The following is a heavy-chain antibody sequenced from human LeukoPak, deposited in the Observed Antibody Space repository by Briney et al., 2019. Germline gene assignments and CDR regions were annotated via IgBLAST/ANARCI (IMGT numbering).Heavy chain of an antibody. CDR1: GGSISSGGYY. CDR2: IYHSGST. J-gene: IGHJ4*02. V-gene: IGHV4-30-2*01. CDR3: ARLFGGSYYYDSSGYHQEGDY. Sequence: SETLSLTCTVSGGSISSGGYYWSWIRQHPGKGLEWIGYIYHSGSTYYNPSLKSRVTISVDRSKNQFSLKLSSVTAADTAVYYCARLFGGSYYYDSSGYHQEGDYWGQGTLVTVSS. D-gene: IGHD3-22*01.